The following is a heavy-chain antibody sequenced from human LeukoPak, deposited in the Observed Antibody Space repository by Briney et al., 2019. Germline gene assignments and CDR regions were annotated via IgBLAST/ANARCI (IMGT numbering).Heavy chain of an antibody. CDR1: GGSISSYY. J-gene: IGHJ1*01. CDR3: ASWGSSSWYGEYFQH. CDR2: IYYSGST. V-gene: IGHV4-59*01. D-gene: IGHD6-13*01. Sequence: PSETLSLTCTVSGGSISSYYWSWIRQPPGKGLEWIGYIYYSGSTNYNPSLKSRVTISVDTSKNQFSLKLSSVTAADTAVYYCASWGSSSWYGEYFQHWGQGTLVTVSS.